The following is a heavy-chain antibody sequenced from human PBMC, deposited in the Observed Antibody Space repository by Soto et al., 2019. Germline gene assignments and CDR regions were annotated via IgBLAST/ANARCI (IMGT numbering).Heavy chain of an antibody. CDR2: ISYDGINK. D-gene: IGHD1-20*01. J-gene: IGHJ4*02. V-gene: IGHV3-30*18. CDR1: GFTFSSYG. CDR3: AKSSGITGTGPLDY. Sequence: QVQLVESGGGVVQPGRSLRLSCAAYGFTFSSYGMHWVRQAPVKGLEWWAVISYDGINKYYADSVKGRFTISRDNSKNTLYLQMNSLRAEDTAVYYCAKSSGITGTGPLDYWGQGTLVTVSS.